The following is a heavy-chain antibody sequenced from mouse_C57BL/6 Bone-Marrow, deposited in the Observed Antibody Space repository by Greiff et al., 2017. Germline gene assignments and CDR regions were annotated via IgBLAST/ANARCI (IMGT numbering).Heavy chain of an antibody. D-gene: IGHD3-3*01. CDR3: ARREGDYFDV. V-gene: IGHV1-81*01. CDR2: IYPRSGNT. J-gene: IGHJ1*03. CDR1: GYTFTSYG. Sequence: VQLQQSGAELARPGASVKLSCKASGYTFTSYGISWVKQRTGQGLEWIGEIYPRSGNTYYNAKFKGKATLTADKSSSTAYMELRSLTTEDSAVYVCARREGDYFDVWGTGTTVTVSS.